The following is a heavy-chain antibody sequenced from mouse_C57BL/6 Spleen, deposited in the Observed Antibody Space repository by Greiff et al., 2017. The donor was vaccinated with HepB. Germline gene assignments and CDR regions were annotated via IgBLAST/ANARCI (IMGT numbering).Heavy chain of an antibody. CDR2: INYDGSST. Sequence: EVKLVESEGGLVQPGSSMKLSCTASGFTFSDYYMAWVRQVPEKGLEWVANINYDGSSTYYLDSLKSRFIISRDNAKNILYLQMSSLKSEDTATYYCARGSYYGSSYAMDYWGQGTSVTVSS. J-gene: IGHJ4*01. V-gene: IGHV5-16*01. D-gene: IGHD1-1*01. CDR3: ARGSYYGSSYAMDY. CDR1: GFTFSDYY.